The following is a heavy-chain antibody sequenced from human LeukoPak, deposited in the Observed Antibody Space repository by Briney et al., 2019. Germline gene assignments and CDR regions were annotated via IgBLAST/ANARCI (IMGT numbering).Heavy chain of an antibody. D-gene: IGHD3-16*01. CDR1: GYIFSNYW. V-gene: IGHV5-51*01. J-gene: IGHJ4*02. CDR2: IWPGDSDT. Sequence: LGESLKISCKGSGYIFSNYWIAWVRQMPGKGLEWMGIIWPGDSDTRYSPSFQGQVTISADKSTTTAYVQWSSLRASGTAMYYCARLERSTGGFGYWGQGTLVTVSS. CDR3: ARLERSTGGFGY.